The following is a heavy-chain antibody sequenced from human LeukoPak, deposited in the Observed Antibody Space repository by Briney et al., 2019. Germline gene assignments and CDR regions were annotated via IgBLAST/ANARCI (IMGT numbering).Heavy chain of an antibody. J-gene: IGHJ3*02. Sequence: GGSLRLSCSASGFTFGTYAMYWVRRAPGKGLEYVSAMSSNGGRTYYADSVKGRFTISRDTSKNTLYLQMSSLRTEDTAVYYCVKALGSDAFDIWGQGTMVAVSS. CDR3: VKALGSDAFDI. CDR2: MSSNGGRT. CDR1: GFTFGTYA. V-gene: IGHV3-64D*06.